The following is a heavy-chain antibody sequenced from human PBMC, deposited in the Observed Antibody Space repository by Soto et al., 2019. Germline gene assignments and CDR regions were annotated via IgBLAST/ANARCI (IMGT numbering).Heavy chain of an antibody. CDR3: ARERITGSYFDS. CDR1: GYTFINYI. V-gene: IGHV1-18*04. J-gene: IGHJ4*02. CDR2: ISTFNGNT. Sequence: ASVKVSFKASGYTFINYIITWLRQAPGQGLEWMGWISTFNGNTKYAQKLQGRITMTTDTSTSTAYMELRSLTSDDTAVYYCARERITGSYFDSWGQGTPVTVSS. D-gene: IGHD1-20*01.